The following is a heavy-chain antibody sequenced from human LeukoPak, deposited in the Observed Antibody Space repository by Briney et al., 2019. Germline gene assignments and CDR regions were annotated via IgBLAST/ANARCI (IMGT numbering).Heavy chain of an antibody. D-gene: IGHD6-13*01. CDR1: GGSFSGYY. CDR2: INHSGST. Sequence: SEALSLTCAVYGGSFSGYYWSWIRQPPGKGLEWIGEINHSGSTNYNPSLKSRVTISVDTSKNQFSLKLSSVTAADTAVYYCARRLTYTGSWFFQHWGQGTLVTVSS. V-gene: IGHV4-34*01. J-gene: IGHJ1*01. CDR3: ARRLTYTGSWFFQH.